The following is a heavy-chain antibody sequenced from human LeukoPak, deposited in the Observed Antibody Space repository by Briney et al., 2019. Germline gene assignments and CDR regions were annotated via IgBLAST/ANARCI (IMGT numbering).Heavy chain of an antibody. D-gene: IGHD2-8*01. Sequence: GGSLRLSCAVSGFTFSIHCMNWVRQAPGKGLEWVANIKQDGSEKNYVDCVKGRFTISRDNAKSSLFLQMNDLRAEDTAVYYCAKGGRGNGEVYWGQGTLVTVSS. J-gene: IGHJ4*02. CDR1: GFTFSIHC. CDR3: AKGGRGNGEVY. V-gene: IGHV3-7*01. CDR2: IKQDGSEK.